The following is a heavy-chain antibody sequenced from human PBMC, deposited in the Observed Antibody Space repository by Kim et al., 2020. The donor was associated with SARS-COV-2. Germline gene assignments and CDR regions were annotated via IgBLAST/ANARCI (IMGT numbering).Heavy chain of an antibody. Sequence: GGSLRLSCAASGFTFSSYGMHWVRQAPGKGLEWVAVISYDGSNKYYADSVKGRFTISRDNSKNTLYLQMNSLRAEDTAVYYCAKDPGYCSSTSCYEYYWG. D-gene: IGHD2-2*01. J-gene: IGHJ4*01. CDR2: ISYDGSNK. CDR1: GFTFSSYG. V-gene: IGHV3-30*18. CDR3: AKDPGYCSSTSCYEYY.